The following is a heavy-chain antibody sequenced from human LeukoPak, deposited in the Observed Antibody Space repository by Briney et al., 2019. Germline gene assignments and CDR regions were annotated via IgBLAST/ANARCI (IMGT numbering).Heavy chain of an antibody. Sequence: GGSLRLSCTASGFTFCSYAMTWVRQAPGKGLEWVSSMSSGSRYLYYADSVRGRFTISRDNAKNSLYLVMNSLRADDTAIYYCARDRPTGASRVFVVQWGQGTLVTVSS. V-gene: IGHV3-21*01. CDR2: MSSGSRYL. CDR3: ARDRPTGASRVFVVQ. D-gene: IGHD3-3*01. J-gene: IGHJ4*02. CDR1: GFTFCSYA.